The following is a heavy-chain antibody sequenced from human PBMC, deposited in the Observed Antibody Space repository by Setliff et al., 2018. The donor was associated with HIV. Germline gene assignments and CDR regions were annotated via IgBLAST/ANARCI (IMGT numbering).Heavy chain of an antibody. CDR1: GFTVSRFY. D-gene: IGHD6-13*01. V-gene: IGHV3-53*01. Sequence: AGGSLRLSCAASGFTVSRFYMGWVRQAPGKGLEWVSVIYSDGSSYYADSVRGRFTISRDNYKNTLYLQMNSLRPEDTAVYYCARSRAAGFDYWGQGTLVTVSS. CDR2: IYSDGSS. CDR3: ARSRAAGFDY. J-gene: IGHJ4*02.